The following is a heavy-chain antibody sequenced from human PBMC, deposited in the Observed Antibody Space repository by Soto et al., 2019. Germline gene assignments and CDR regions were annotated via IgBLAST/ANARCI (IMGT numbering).Heavy chain of an antibody. D-gene: IGHD4-17*01. CDR2: ISYDGNNK. V-gene: IGHV3-30*03. CDR1: EFNFSNYA. J-gene: IGHJ4*02. CDR3: ARGPSYSDSYFDH. Sequence: QVQLVESGGGAVQPGGSRRLSCAASEFNFSNYAMHLVRQAPGKGLQWLAVISYDGNNKYYADSVEGRFTISRDNSKNTVYLQMTSLRLDDTAVYYCARGPSYSDSYFDHWGKGTLVTVSS.